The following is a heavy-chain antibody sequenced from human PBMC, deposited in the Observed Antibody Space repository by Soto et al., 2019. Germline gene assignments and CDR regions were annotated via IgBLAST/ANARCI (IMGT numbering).Heavy chain of an antibody. CDR3: VSRSDSGDYYGRSSVNF. V-gene: IGHV4-31*03. Sequence: QVQLQESGPGLVKPSQTLSLTCNVSGGSIGSGDYYWNWIRQHPGKGLEWIGYIYDSGSTFYNPSFNGRVTISVDTSKNQLSLSLSAVTAADTAVYYCVSRSDSGDYYGRSSVNFWGQGTLVTVSS. D-gene: IGHD3-22*01. J-gene: IGHJ4*02. CDR1: GGSIGSGDYY. CDR2: IYDSGST.